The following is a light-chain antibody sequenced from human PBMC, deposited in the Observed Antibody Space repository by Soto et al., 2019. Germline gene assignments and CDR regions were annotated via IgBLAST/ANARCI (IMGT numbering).Light chain of an antibody. CDR2: KAS. CDR3: QQYNSYSRT. V-gene: IGKV1-5*03. CDR1: QSISSW. J-gene: IGKJ1*01. Sequence: DIQMTQSPSTLSASVGDRVTITCRASQSISSWLARYQQKPGKAPKLLIYKASSLESGVPSRFSVSGSGTEFTLTISSLQPDDFATYYCQQYNSYSRTFGQGTKVEIK.